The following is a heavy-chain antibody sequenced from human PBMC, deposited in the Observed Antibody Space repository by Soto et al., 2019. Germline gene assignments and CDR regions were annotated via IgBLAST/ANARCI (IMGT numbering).Heavy chain of an antibody. V-gene: IGHV3-74*01. CDR2: INSDGSST. CDR3: ARVAEQLASENWFDP. J-gene: IGHJ5*02. CDR1: GFTFSSYW. D-gene: IGHD6-13*01. Sequence: RLSCAASGFTFSSYWMHWVRQAPGKGLVWVSRINSDGSSTSYADSVKGRFTISRDNAKNTLYLQMNSLRAEDTAVYYCARVAEQLASENWFDPWGQGTLVTVSS.